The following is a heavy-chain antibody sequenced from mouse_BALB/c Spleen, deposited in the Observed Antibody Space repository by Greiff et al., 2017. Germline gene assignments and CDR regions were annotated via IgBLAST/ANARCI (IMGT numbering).Heavy chain of an antibody. CDR1: GFNIKDYY. V-gene: IGHV14-4*02. Sequence: DVKLVESGAELVRSGASVKLSCTASGFNIKDYYMHWVKQRPEQGLEWIGWIDPENGDTEYAPKFQGKATMTADTSSNTAYLQLSSLTSEDTAVYYCNAGNYYGSSYAMDYWGQGTSVTVSS. CDR2: IDPENGDT. CDR3: NAGNYYGSSYAMDY. D-gene: IGHD1-1*01. J-gene: IGHJ4*01.